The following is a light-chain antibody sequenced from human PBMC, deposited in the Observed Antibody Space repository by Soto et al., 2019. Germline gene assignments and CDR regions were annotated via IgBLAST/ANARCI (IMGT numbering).Light chain of an antibody. CDR1: SSDVGGYNY. Sequence: QSVLTQPPSASGSPGQSVTISCTGTSSDVGGYNYVSWYQQHPGKAPKLMIYEVSKWPSGVPDRFSGSKSGNTASLTVSGLQAEDEPDYYCSSYAGSKNLVFGGGTKLTVL. J-gene: IGLJ2*01. V-gene: IGLV2-8*01. CDR3: SSYAGSKNLV. CDR2: EVS.